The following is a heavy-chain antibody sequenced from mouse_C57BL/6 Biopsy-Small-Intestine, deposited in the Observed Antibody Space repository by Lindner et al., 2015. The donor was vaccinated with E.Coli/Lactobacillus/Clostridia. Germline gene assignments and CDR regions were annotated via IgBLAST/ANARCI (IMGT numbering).Heavy chain of an antibody. D-gene: IGHD2-1*01. CDR1: GYAFSNYL. CDR2: INPGSGGT. V-gene: IGHV1-54*01. CDR3: ATYGNFAY. Sequence: VQLQESGAELVRPGTSVKVSCKASGYAFSNYLIEWVKQRPGQGLEWIGVINPGSGGTDYNEKFKGRTTLTADKSSSTAYMHLSSLTSEDSAVYFCATYGNFAYWGQGTLVTVSA. J-gene: IGHJ3*01.